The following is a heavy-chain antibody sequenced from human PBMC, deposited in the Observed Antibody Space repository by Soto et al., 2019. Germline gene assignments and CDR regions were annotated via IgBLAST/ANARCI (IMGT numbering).Heavy chain of an antibody. V-gene: IGHV4-59*01. D-gene: IGHD2-15*01. CDR3: ARDREAYCSGGSCYSRGWFDP. CDR2: IYYSGST. Sequence: ASETLSLTCTVSGGSISCYYWSWIRQPPGKGLEWIGYIYYSGSTNYNPSLKSRVTMSVDTSKTQFSLNLTSVTAADTAVYYCARDREAYCSGGSCYSRGWFDPWGQGTLVTV. J-gene: IGHJ5*02. CDR1: GGSISCYY.